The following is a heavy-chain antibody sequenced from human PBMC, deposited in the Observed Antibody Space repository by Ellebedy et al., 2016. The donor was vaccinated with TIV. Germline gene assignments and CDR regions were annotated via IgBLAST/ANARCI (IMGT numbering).Heavy chain of an antibody. J-gene: IGHJ6*02. Sequence: AASVKVSCKASGGIFSSYAISWVRQAPGQGLEWMGGIIPIFGTANYAQKFQGRVTLTADESTSTAYMELSSLRSEDTAVYYCARRVTDIVVVPAAPSPLWYYGMDVWGQGTTVTVSS. D-gene: IGHD2-2*01. CDR2: IIPIFGTA. V-gene: IGHV1-69*13. CDR1: GGIFSSYA. CDR3: ARRVTDIVVVPAAPSPLWYYGMDV.